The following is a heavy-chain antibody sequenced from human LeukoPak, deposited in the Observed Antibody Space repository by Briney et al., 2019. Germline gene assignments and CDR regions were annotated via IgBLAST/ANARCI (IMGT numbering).Heavy chain of an antibody. V-gene: IGHV3-23*01. Sequence: GGSLRLSCVASGFTFSTYAISWVRQAPGKGLEWVSTVSGSGGNTYYADSVKGRFTISRDNSKNTLYLHMNNLTAEDTAVYHCAKAHTTSLLTAYYCFDYWGQGTLVTVSS. J-gene: IGHJ4*02. CDR1: GFTFSTYA. CDR2: VSGSGGNT. CDR3: AKAHTTSLLTAYYCFDY. D-gene: IGHD3-9*01.